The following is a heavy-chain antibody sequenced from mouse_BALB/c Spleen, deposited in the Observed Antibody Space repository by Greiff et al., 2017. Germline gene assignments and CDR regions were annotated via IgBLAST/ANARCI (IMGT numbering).Heavy chain of an antibody. J-gene: IGHJ4*01. CDR2: VNPYNGGT. D-gene: IGHD2-3*01. CDR1: GYTFTDYY. CDR3: ARGGFYDGYYRYAMDY. Sequence: VQLQQSGPELVKPGASVKMSCKASGYTFTDYYMDWVKQSHGESFEWIGRVNPYNGGTSYNQKFKGKATLTVDKSSSTAYMELNSLTSEDSAVYYCARGGFYDGYYRYAMDYWGQGTSVTVSS. V-gene: IGHV1-19*01.